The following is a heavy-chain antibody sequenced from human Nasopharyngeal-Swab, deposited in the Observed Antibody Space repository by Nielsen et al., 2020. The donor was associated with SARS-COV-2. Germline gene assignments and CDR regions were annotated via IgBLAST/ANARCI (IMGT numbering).Heavy chain of an antibody. D-gene: IGHD3-10*01. CDR1: GFTFSSYA. CDR2: ISGSGGST. Sequence: GESLKISCAASGFTFSSYATSWVRQAPGKGLEWVSAISGSGGSTYYADSVKGRFTISRDNSKNTLYLQMNSLRAEDTAVYYCAKGYGSGSYPDSLDVWGKGTTVTVSS. J-gene: IGHJ6*04. CDR3: AKGYGSGSYPDSLDV. V-gene: IGHV3-23*01.